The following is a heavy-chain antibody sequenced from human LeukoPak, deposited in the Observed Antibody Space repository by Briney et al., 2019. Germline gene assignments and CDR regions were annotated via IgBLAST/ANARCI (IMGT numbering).Heavy chain of an antibody. CDR1: GFTFSSYA. Sequence: GGSLRLSCAASGFTFSSYAMHWVRQAPGKGLEWVAVISYDGSNKYYADSVKGRFTISRDNSKNTQYLQMNSLRAEDTAVYYCARDYGDQDFDYWGQGTLVTVSS. D-gene: IGHD4-17*01. CDR2: ISYDGSNK. J-gene: IGHJ4*02. V-gene: IGHV3-30-3*01. CDR3: ARDYGDQDFDY.